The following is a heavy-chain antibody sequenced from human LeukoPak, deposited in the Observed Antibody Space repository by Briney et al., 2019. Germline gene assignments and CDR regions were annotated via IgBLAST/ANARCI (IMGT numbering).Heavy chain of an antibody. CDR2: INHSGTT. V-gene: IGHV4-34*01. CDR3: AREGRSSGYYSARYYFDC. Sequence: GSLRLSCAASGFTFSSYSMNWVRQAPGKGLEWIGEINHSGTTNYNPSLKSRVTISVDTSKNQFSLKLSSVTAADTAVYYCAREGRSSGYYSARYYFDCWGQGTLVTVSS. D-gene: IGHD3-22*01. CDR1: GFTFSSYS. J-gene: IGHJ4*02.